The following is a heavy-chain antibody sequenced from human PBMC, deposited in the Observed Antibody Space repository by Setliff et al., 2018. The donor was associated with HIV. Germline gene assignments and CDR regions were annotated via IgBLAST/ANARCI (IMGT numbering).Heavy chain of an antibody. CDR3: VRHRSAVAGTRIGYCYYMDV. Sequence: LKISCEASGYTFTNYWIGWVRQMPGKGLEWMGIIYPGDSGIIYSPSFQGQVTISADKSITTAYLQWSSLKASDTAIYYCVRHRSAVAGTRIGYCYYMDVWGKGTTVTVSS. J-gene: IGHJ6*03. D-gene: IGHD6-19*01. V-gene: IGHV5-51*01. CDR2: IYPGDSGI. CDR1: GYTFTNYW.